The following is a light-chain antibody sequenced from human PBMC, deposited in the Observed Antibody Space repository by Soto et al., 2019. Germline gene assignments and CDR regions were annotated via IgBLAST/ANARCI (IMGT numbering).Light chain of an antibody. V-gene: IGKV3-15*01. CDR3: QQYNNFPYT. Sequence: EMVMTQSPATLSVSPGERATLSCRASQSVGSNLAWYQQKPGQAPRFLIFGASTRATGIPARFSGSGSGTEFTLTISSLQSEDFAVYYCQQYNNFPYTFGQGTKLEIK. CDR2: GAS. J-gene: IGKJ2*01. CDR1: QSVGSN.